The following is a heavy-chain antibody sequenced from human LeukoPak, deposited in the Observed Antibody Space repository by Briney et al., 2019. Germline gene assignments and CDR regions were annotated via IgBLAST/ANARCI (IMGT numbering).Heavy chain of an antibody. Sequence: PGGSLRLSCAASGFTFSSYSMNWVRQAPGKGLECVSHISVSGSIKFYADSVRGRFTISRDNAKNSLYLQMSSLRDEDTAVYYCARGPMTGTTSYMDVWGKGTTVTVSS. CDR1: GFTFSSYS. D-gene: IGHD1-7*01. CDR3: ARGPMTGTTSYMDV. J-gene: IGHJ6*03. CDR2: ISVSGSIK. V-gene: IGHV3-48*02.